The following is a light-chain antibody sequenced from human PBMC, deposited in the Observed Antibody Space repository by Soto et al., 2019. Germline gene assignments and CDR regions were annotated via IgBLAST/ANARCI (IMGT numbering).Light chain of an antibody. Sequence: EIVMTQSPATLSVSPGERATLSCRASQSVSSNLAWYQQKPGQAPRLLIYDASTWATGIPARFSGSGSGTEFSLTISILQSEDFAVYYCQQYNFWPPYTFGQGTKLEIK. V-gene: IGKV3-15*01. CDR1: QSVSSN. CDR3: QQYNFWPPYT. J-gene: IGKJ2*01. CDR2: DAS.